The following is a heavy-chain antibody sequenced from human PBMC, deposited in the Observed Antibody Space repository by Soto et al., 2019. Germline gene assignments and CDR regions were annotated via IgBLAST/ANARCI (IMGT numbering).Heavy chain of an antibody. Sequence: SETLSLTCTVSGGSISSGGYYWSWIRQHPGKGLEWIGYIYYSGSTYYNPSLKSRVTISVDTSKNQFSLKLSSVTAADTAVHYWARDPRSRKNWFDPWGQGTLVTVSS. CDR2: IYYSGST. CDR1: GGSISSGGYY. CDR3: ARDPRSRKNWFDP. J-gene: IGHJ5*02. V-gene: IGHV4-31*03.